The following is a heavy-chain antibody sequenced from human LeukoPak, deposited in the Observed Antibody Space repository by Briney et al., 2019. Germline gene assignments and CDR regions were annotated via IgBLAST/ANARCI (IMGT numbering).Heavy chain of an antibody. CDR1: GYTFTSYG. Sequence: ASVKVSCKASGYTFTSYGISWVRQAPGQGLEWMGWISAYNGNTNYAQKLQGRVTMTTDTSTSTAYMELRSLGSDDTAVYYCARVYSGSSRRSTYFDYWGQGTLVTVSS. V-gene: IGHV1-18*01. CDR2: ISAYNGNT. CDR3: ARVYSGSSRRSTYFDY. D-gene: IGHD1-26*01. J-gene: IGHJ4*02.